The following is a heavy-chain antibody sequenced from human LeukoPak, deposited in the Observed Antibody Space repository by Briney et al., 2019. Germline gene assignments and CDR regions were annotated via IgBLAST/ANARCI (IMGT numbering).Heavy chain of an antibody. CDR3: ARDLLGSRGWCPIDY. D-gene: IGHD6-19*01. CDR1: GFTVNNNY. Sequence: GGSLRLSCAASGFTVNNNYMTWVRQAPGKGLQCVAIISSGGGTSYADSVKGRFTVSRDNSKNTMFLQMNSLRAEDTAVYYCARDLLGSRGWCPIDYWGQGTLVTVSS. J-gene: IGHJ4*02. V-gene: IGHV3-53*01. CDR2: ISSGGGT.